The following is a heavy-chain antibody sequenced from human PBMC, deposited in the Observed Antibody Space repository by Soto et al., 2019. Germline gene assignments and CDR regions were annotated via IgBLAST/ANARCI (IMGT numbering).Heavy chain of an antibody. J-gene: IGHJ4*02. CDR2: IKEDGSEK. Sequence: PRWSLRLSCAASVFTCSRFWMSWLRQAPGKGLEWVANIKEDGSEKYYVDSVKGRFTISRDNAKNSLFLQMNSLRAEDTAVYFCTCHPPRGDYNKYARNYWGQGTQVTVSS. CDR3: TCHPPRGDYNKYARNY. V-gene: IGHV3-7*03. D-gene: IGHD4-4*01. CDR1: VFTCSRFW.